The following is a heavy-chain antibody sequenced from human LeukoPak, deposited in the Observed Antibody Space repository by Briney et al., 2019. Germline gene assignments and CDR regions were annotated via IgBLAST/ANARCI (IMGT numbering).Heavy chain of an antibody. D-gene: IGHD6-13*01. J-gene: IGHJ4*02. V-gene: IGHV3-48*01. CDR3: AKEGGYSSSWYGSYFDY. CDR2: LSSSSSTI. Sequence: GGSLRLSCAASGFTFSSYSMNWVRQAPGKGLEWVSYLSSSSSTIYYADSVKGRFTISRDNAKNSLYLQMNSLRAEDTAVYYCAKEGGYSSSWYGSYFDYWGQGTLVTVSS. CDR1: GFTFSSYS.